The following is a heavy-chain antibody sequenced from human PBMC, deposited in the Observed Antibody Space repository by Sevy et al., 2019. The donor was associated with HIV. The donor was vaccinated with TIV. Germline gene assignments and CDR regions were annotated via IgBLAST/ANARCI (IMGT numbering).Heavy chain of an antibody. Sequence: GGSLRLSCAASGFTVSSNYMSWVRQAPGKGLEWVSIFYINGNTYYSDSVKGRFIISRDTSQNTVFLHMSSLRAEDTAVYYCVREAFCSSATCYRPYWCQGTLVTVSS. CDR3: VREAFCSSATCYRPY. CDR2: FYINGNT. J-gene: IGHJ4*02. CDR1: GFTVSSNY. D-gene: IGHD2-2*01. V-gene: IGHV3-66*01.